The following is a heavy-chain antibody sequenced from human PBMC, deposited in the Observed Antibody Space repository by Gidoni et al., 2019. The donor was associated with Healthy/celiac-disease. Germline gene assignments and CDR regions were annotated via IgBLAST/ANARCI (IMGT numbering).Heavy chain of an antibody. CDR3: ARRITMVRGFDY. CDR2: IYYSGST. D-gene: IGHD3-10*01. CDR1: GGSISSSIYY. Sequence: QLQLQESGPGLGKPSETLSLTCTVSGGSISSSIYYRGGIRQPPGEGLEWIGCIYYSGSTYYNPSLRSRVTISVDTSKNQFSLKLSSVTAADTAVYYCARRITMVRGFDYWGQGTLVTVSS. J-gene: IGHJ4*02. V-gene: IGHV4-39*01.